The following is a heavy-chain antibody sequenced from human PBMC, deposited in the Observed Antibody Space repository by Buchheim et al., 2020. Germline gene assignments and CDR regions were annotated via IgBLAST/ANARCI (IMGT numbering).Heavy chain of an antibody. D-gene: IGHD3-10*01. CDR2: MNPDSGNT. J-gene: IGHJ4*02. Sequence: QVQLVQSGAEVKKPGASVKVSCKASGYTFTSYDIDWVRQATGQGLKYMGWMNPDSGNTGIAQKFQGRVTMTRDTSIRTAYMELSSLTTDDTAVYYCARGKVRGVPGNDYWGQGTL. CDR1: GYTFTSYD. V-gene: IGHV1-8*01. CDR3: ARGKVRGVPGNDY.